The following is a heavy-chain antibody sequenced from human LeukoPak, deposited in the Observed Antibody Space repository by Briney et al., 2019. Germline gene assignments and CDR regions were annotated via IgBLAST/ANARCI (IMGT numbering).Heavy chain of an antibody. CDR2: ISSSGTTI. CDR3: ARDGDYYDSSVPFDC. D-gene: IGHD3-22*01. Sequence: AGGSLRLSCAASGFTFSSYEMNWVRQAPGKGLEWVSYISSSGTTIYYADSVKGRFTISRDNAKNSLFLQMNSLRAEDTAVYYCARDGDYYDSSVPFDCRGQGTLVTVSS. J-gene: IGHJ4*02. CDR1: GFTFSSYE. V-gene: IGHV3-48*03.